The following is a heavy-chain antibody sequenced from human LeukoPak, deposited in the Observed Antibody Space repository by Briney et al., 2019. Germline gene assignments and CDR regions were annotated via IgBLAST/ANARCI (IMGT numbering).Heavy chain of an antibody. CDR2: ISSSSSYI. V-gene: IGHV3-21*01. J-gene: IGHJ6*04. Sequence: KPGGSLRLSCAASGFTFSSYSMNWVRQAPGNGLEWVSSISSSSSYIYYADSVKGRFTISRDNAKNSLYLQMNSLRAEDTAVYYCARDKVPNTYCSSTSCHYYYYGMDVWGKGTTVTVSS. CDR3: ARDKVPNTYCSSTSCHYYYYGMDV. D-gene: IGHD2-2*01. CDR1: GFTFSSYS.